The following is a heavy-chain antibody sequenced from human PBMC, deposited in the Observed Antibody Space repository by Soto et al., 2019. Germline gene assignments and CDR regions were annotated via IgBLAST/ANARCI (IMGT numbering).Heavy chain of an antibody. Sequence: SETLSLTCSVSGGSISSYSLRWIRQPAGKGLEWIGRIYTSGSTNYNPSLKSRVTMSVDRSKNQFSLRLRSVTAADTAVYYCALQMGYSSGWSTYDSWGQGTLVTVSS. V-gene: IGHV4-4*07. CDR1: GGSISSYS. CDR2: IYTSGST. D-gene: IGHD6-19*01. CDR3: ALQMGYSSGWSTYDS. J-gene: IGHJ4*02.